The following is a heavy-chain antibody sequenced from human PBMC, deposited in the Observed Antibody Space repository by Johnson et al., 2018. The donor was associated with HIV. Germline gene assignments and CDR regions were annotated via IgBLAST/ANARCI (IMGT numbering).Heavy chain of an antibody. D-gene: IGHD5-18*01. V-gene: IGHV3-15*05. Sequence: VQLVESGGGVVQPGGSLRLSCAASGFTFSNAWMSWVRQAPGKGLEWVGRIKSKTDGGTTDYAAPVKGRFTISRDNAKNTLYLDMNSLRAEDTALYYCARADTAMVRGAFDIWGQGTMVTVSS. CDR3: ARADTAMVRGAFDI. J-gene: IGHJ3*02. CDR1: GFTFSNAW. CDR2: IKSKTDGGTT.